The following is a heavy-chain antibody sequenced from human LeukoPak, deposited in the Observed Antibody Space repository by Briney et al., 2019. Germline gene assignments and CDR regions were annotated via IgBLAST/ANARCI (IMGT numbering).Heavy chain of an antibody. CDR2: IIPILGIA. D-gene: IGHD3-22*01. CDR1: GGTFSSYT. J-gene: IGHJ6*04. V-gene: IGHV1-69*02. Sequence: SVKVSCKASGGTFSSYTISWVRQAPGQGLEWMGRIIPILGIANYAQKFQGRVTITADKSTSTAYMELSSLRSEDTAVYYCARVAYDSSGYPLYYYYDLDVWGKGTTVTVSS. CDR3: ARVAYDSSGYPLYYYYDLDV.